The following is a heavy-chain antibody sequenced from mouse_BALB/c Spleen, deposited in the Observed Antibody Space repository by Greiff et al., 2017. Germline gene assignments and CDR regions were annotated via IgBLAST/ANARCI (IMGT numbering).Heavy chain of an antibody. V-gene: IGHV1S56*01. Sequence: QVQLQQSGPELVKPGASVKMSCKASGYTFTSYYIHWVKQRPGQGLEWIGWIYPGDGSTKYNEKFKGKTTLTADKSSSTAYMLLSSLTSEDSAIYFGARELYYGNWDYFDYWGQGTTLTVSS. CDR2: IYPGDGST. D-gene: IGHD2-1*01. CDR3: ARELYYGNWDYFDY. J-gene: IGHJ2*01. CDR1: GYTFTSYY.